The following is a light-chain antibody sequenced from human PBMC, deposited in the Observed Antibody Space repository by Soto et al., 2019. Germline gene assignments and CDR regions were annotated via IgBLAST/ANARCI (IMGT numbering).Light chain of an antibody. J-gene: IGKJ1*01. CDR3: QQYMSSVT. V-gene: IGKV3-20*01. CDR2: GAS. CDR1: QSVDTTL. Sequence: EIVLTQSPGSLSLSPGQRATLSCRASQSVDTTLFAWYQKKPGQAPRLLIYGASKRATGIPDRFSGSGSGTDFTIIISRLEPEDFAVYYCQQYMSSVTFGQGTKVEIK.